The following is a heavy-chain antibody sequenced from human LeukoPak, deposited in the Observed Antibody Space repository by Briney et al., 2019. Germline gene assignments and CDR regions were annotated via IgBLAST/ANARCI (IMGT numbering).Heavy chain of an antibody. CDR3: ARVVGESGSGWYYYYYGMDV. D-gene: IGHD6-19*01. CDR2: IKQDGSEK. Sequence: GGSLRLSCAASGFTFSSYWMSWVRQAPGKGLEWVANIKQDGSEKYYVDSVKGRFTISRDNAKNSLYLQMNSLRAEDTAVYYCARVVGESGSGWYYYYYGMDVWGQGTTVTVSS. CDR1: GFTFSSYW. J-gene: IGHJ6*02. V-gene: IGHV3-7*01.